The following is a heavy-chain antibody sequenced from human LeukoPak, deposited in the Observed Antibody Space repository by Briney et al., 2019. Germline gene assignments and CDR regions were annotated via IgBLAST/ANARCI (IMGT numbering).Heavy chain of an antibody. J-gene: IGHJ3*02. V-gene: IGHV4-39*01. D-gene: IGHD5-12*01. CDR1: GASITIGAESYH. CDR2: VYYNGNT. CDR3: ARHGYRDRYAFDI. Sequence: PSETLSLTCTVSGASITIGAESYHWGWIRQPPGKGLEWIGYVYYNGNTHYNPSLKSRVTISVDTSKNQLSLKLSSVTAADTAVYYCARHGYRDRYAFDIWGQGTMVTVSS.